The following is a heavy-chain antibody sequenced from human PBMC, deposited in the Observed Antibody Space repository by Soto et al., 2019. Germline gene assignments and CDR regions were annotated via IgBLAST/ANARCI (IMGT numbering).Heavy chain of an antibody. CDR1: GFTFDDYA. CDR3: AKLGQGYYGSGSYLRARQYYFDY. V-gene: IGHV3-9*01. J-gene: IGHJ4*02. CDR2: ISWNSGSI. Sequence: EVQLVESGGGLVQPGRSLRLSCAASGFTFDDYAMHWVRQAPGKGLEWVSGISWNSGSIGYADSVKGRFTISRDNAKNSLYLQMNSLRAEDTALYYCAKLGQGYYGSGSYLRARQYYFDYWGQGTLVAVSS. D-gene: IGHD3-10*01.